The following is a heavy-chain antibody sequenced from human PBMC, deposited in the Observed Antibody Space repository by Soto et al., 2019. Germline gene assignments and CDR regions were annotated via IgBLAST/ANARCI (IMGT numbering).Heavy chain of an antibody. CDR3: ARARRAPGYYYDSSGSPSWFDP. D-gene: IGHD3-22*01. Sequence: ASVKVYCKASGYTFTSYGISWVRQAPGQGLEWMGWISAYNGNTNYAQKLQGRVTMTTDTSTSTAYMELRSLRSDDTAVYYCARARRAPGYYYDSSGSPSWFDPWGQGTLVTVSS. J-gene: IGHJ5*02. V-gene: IGHV1-18*01. CDR2: ISAYNGNT. CDR1: GYTFTSYG.